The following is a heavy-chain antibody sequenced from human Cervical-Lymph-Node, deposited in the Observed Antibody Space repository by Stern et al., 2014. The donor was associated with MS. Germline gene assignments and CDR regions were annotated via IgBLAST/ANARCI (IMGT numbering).Heavy chain of an antibody. Sequence: VQLVESGGGLVKPGGSLRLSCAASGFTFSSYSMNWVRQAPGKGLEWVSSISSSSSYIYYADSVKGRFTISRDNAKNSLYLQMNSLRAEDTAVYYCARGGIAAWPVDYWGQGTLVTVSS. CDR3: ARGGIAAWPVDY. V-gene: IGHV3-21*01. CDR2: ISSSSSYI. J-gene: IGHJ4*02. CDR1: GFTFSSYS. D-gene: IGHD6-13*01.